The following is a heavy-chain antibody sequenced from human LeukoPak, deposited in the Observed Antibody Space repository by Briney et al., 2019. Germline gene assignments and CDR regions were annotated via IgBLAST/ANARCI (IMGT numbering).Heavy chain of an antibody. CDR2: IRSKAYGGTT. CDR1: GFTFGDFA. CDR3: TSRDGYNAPFDY. Sequence: AGGSLRLSCTGSGFTFGDFALGWVRQSLGEGLEWVGFIRSKAYGGTTEYAASVKGRFTISRDDSKSIAYLQMNSLKTEDTAVYYCTSRDGYNAPFDYWGQGTLVTVSS. V-gene: IGHV3-49*04. J-gene: IGHJ4*02. D-gene: IGHD5-24*01.